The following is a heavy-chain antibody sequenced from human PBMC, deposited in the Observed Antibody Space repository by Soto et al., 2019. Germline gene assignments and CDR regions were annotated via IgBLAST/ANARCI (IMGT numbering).Heavy chain of an antibody. Sequence: QVQLQQWGAGLLKPSETLSLTCAVYGGSFSGYCWSWIRQPPGKGLEWIGEINHSGSTNYNPSLKSRVTISVDTSKNQFSRKLSSVTAADTAVYYCASGGSKTPPTNSGSYYWGQGTLVTVSS. CDR3: ASGGSKTPPTNSGSYY. CDR2: INHSGST. D-gene: IGHD1-26*01. CDR1: GGSFSGYC. V-gene: IGHV4-34*01. J-gene: IGHJ4*02.